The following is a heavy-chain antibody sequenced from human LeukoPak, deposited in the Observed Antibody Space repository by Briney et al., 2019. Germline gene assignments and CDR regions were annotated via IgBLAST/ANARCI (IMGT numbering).Heavy chain of an antibody. CDR3: ASISEWFGGHDAFDI. D-gene: IGHD3-10*01. V-gene: IGHV3-48*03. CDR1: GFTFSSYE. Sequence: PGGSLRLSCAASGFTFSSYEMNWVRQAPGKGLEWVSYISSSGSTIYYADSVKGRFTISRDNAKNSLYLQMNSLRAEDTAVYYRASISEWFGGHDAFDIWGQGTMVTVSS. CDR2: ISSSGSTI. J-gene: IGHJ3*02.